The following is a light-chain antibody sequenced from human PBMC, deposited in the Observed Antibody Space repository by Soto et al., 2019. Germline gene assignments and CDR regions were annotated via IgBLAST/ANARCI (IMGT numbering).Light chain of an antibody. CDR3: QSYDSSLSGWV. CDR1: SSNIGAGYV. Sequence: QSLLTQPPSVSGAPGQRVTISCTGSSSNIGAGYVVHWYQQLPGTAPKLLIYGNSNRPSGVPDRFSGSKSGTSASLAITGLQAEDEADYYCQSYDSSLSGWVFGGGTKLTVL. CDR2: GNS. J-gene: IGLJ3*02. V-gene: IGLV1-40*01.